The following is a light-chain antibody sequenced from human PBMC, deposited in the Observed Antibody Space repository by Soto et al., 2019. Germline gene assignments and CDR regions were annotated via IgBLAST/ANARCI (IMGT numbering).Light chain of an antibody. J-gene: IGKJ2*01. V-gene: IGKV1-5*01. CDR1: QNIGSW. Sequence: DIQMTQFPSTLSASVGDRVTITCRASQNIGSWLAWYQQKPGKAPKVLIYDVSNLETGVPSRFSGSGSGTEFTLTISSLQPDDFATYYCQQFHSLPYTFGQGTKLEI. CDR3: QQFHSLPYT. CDR2: DVS.